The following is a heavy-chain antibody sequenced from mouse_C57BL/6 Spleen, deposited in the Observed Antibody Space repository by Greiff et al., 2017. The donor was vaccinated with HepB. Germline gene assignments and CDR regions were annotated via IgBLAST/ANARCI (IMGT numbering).Heavy chain of an antibody. CDR3: ARGGPLLRYDYFDY. CDR1: GYTFTDYN. Sequence: EVQLQESGPELVKPGASVKMSCKASGYTFTDYNMHWVKQSHGKSLEWIGYINPNNGGTSYNQKFKGKATLTVNKSSSTAYMELRSLTSEDSAVYYCARGGPLLRYDYFDYWGQGTTLTVSS. J-gene: IGHJ2*01. V-gene: IGHV1-22*01. CDR2: INPNNGGT. D-gene: IGHD1-1*01.